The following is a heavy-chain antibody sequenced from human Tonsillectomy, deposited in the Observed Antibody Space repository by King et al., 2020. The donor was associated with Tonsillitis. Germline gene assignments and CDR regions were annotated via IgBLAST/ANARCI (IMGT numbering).Heavy chain of an antibody. J-gene: IGHJ4*01. Sequence: VQLQESGPGLVKPSETLSLTCTVSGGSISSYYWTWIRQPPGKGLEWIGYIYYSGSTNYNPSLKSRVTISVDTSKNQFSLKLSSVTAADTAVYYCARGRGISPWGGSGSSYFDFGGQGTLVTVSS. CDR2: IYYSGST. D-gene: IGHD3-10*01. CDR3: ARGRGISPWGGSGSSYFDF. CDR1: GGSISSYY. V-gene: IGHV4-59*01.